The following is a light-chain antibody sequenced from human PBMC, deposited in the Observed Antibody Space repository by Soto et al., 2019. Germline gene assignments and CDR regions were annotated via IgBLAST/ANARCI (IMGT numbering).Light chain of an antibody. CDR1: SSDFNNYNR. CDR2: EVN. CDR3: SLYRTDSTSV. V-gene: IGLV2-18*01. J-gene: IGLJ1*01. Sequence: QSVLAQPPSVSGSPGQSVTISCTGTSSDFNNYNRVSWYQRPPGTGPKLIIYEVNNRPSGVPDRFSGSKSGNTASLTISGLQAEDEAEYYCSLYRTDSTSVFGPGTKVTVL.